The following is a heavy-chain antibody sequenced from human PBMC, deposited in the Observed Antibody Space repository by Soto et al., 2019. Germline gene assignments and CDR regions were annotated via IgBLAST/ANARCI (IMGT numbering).Heavy chain of an antibody. V-gene: IGHV3-48*01. Sequence: EVQLVESGGGLVQPGGSLRLYCAASRFTFSSYSMNWVRQAPGKGLEWVSYISSSSSTIYYADSVKGRFTISRDNAKNSLYLQMNSLRAEDTAVYYCARDIAAAGTSEYFQHWGQGTLVTVSS. CDR3: ARDIAAAGTSEYFQH. CDR1: RFTFSSYS. CDR2: ISSSSSTI. D-gene: IGHD6-13*01. J-gene: IGHJ1*01.